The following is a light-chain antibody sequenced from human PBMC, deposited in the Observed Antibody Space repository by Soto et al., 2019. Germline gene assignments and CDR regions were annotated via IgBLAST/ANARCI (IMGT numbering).Light chain of an antibody. Sequence: QSVLTQPASVSGSPGQSITISCTGTNSDIGAYDFVSWYQQHPGKAPKLMIYEVSNRPSGVSNRFSGSKSGNTASLTISGLQAEDEAAYYCFSYTTSSAPYVFGTGTKLTVL. CDR1: NSDIGAYDF. J-gene: IGLJ1*01. V-gene: IGLV2-14*01. CDR2: EVS. CDR3: FSYTTSSAPYV.